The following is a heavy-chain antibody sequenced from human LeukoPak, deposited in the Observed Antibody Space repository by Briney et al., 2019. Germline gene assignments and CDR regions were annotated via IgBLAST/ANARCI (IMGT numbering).Heavy chain of an antibody. CDR2: IYTSGST. Sequence: SETLSHTCTVSGGSISSYYWSWIRQPAGKGLEWIGRIYTSGSTNYNPSLKSRVTMSVDTSKNQFSLKLSSVTAADTAVYYCAREQKSSSWYGQIDYWGQGTLVTVSS. V-gene: IGHV4-4*07. CDR3: AREQKSSSWYGQIDY. CDR1: GGSISSYY. J-gene: IGHJ4*02. D-gene: IGHD6-13*01.